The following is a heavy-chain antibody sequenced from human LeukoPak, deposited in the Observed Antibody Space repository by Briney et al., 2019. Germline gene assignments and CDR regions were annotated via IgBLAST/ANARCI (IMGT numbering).Heavy chain of an antibody. D-gene: IGHD6-19*01. CDR1: GLTFSSYA. Sequence: GGSLRLSCAASGLTFSSYAMHWVRQAPGKGLEWVAVISYDGSNKYYADSVKGRFTISRDNSKNTLYLQMNSLRAEDTAVYYCARDRGWSFDPWGQGTLVTVSS. CDR3: ARDRGWSFDP. CDR2: ISYDGSNK. J-gene: IGHJ5*02. V-gene: IGHV3-30-3*01.